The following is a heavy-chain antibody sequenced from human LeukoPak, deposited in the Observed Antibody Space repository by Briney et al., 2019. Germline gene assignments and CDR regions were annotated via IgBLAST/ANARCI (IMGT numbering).Heavy chain of an antibody. J-gene: IGHJ4*02. D-gene: IGHD3-16*01. Sequence: GGSLRLSCAASGFTFSRYWMSWVRQAPGKGLEWVANIKQEGSEKYYVDSVKGRFTISRDNAKNSPYLQMNSPRAEDTAVYYCARGLGPPGGAGDYWGQGTLVTVSS. CDR3: ARGLGPPGGAGDY. CDR2: IKQEGSEK. CDR1: GFTFSRYW. V-gene: IGHV3-7*01.